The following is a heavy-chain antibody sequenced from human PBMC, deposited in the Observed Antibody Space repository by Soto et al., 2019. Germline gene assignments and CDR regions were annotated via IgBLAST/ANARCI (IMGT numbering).Heavy chain of an antibody. J-gene: IGHJ6*02. D-gene: IGHD1-26*01. V-gene: IGHV3-73*01. Sequence: RLSCAASGFTFSGSAMHWVRQASGKGLEWVGRIRSKANSYATAYAASVKGRFTISRDDSKNTAYLQMNSLKTEDTAVYYCTRHRVGATKYYYYYYGMDVWGQGTTVTVSS. CDR1: GFTFSGSA. CDR2: IRSKANSYAT. CDR3: TRHRVGATKYYYYYYGMDV.